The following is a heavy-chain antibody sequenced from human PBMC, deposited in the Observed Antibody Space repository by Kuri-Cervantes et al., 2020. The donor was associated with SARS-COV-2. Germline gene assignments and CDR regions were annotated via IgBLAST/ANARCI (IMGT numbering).Heavy chain of an antibody. J-gene: IGHJ4*02. CDR2: IGPSGTTK. CDR3: TTLIDY. Sequence: GGSLRLSCTASGFIFSDYYMTWIRQAPGKGLEWVSNIGPSGTTKYYADSVKGRFTISRDDSKNMAYLQMHSLKTEDTAVYYCTTLIDYWGQGALVTVSS. V-gene: IGHV3-11*01. CDR1: GFIFSDYY.